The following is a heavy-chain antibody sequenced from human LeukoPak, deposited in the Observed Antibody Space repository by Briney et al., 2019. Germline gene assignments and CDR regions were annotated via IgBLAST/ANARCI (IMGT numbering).Heavy chain of an antibody. CDR3: ASRKLGNDY. CDR2: IYYTGT. D-gene: IGHD7-27*01. CDR1: GGSVTDYY. V-gene: IGHV4-59*02. J-gene: IGHJ4*02. Sequence: SETLSLTCTVSGGSVTDYYWSWIRQSPGKGLEWIGYIYYTGTSYNPSLKSRVTISADTSKNQLSLKLISVTAADTAVYYCASRKLGNDYWGQGTLVIVSS.